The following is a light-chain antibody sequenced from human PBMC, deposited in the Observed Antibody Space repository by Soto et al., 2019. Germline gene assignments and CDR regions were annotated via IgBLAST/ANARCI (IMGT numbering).Light chain of an antibody. CDR2: DAS. V-gene: IGKV3-11*01. Sequence: EIVFTQSPATLSFCPDERAALSCRASQSVSSYLAWYQQKPGQAPRLLIYDASNRATGIPARFSGSGSGTDFTLTISSLEPEDFAVYYCQQRSNWPPITFGQGTRLEIK. J-gene: IGKJ5*01. CDR1: QSVSSY. CDR3: QQRSNWPPIT.